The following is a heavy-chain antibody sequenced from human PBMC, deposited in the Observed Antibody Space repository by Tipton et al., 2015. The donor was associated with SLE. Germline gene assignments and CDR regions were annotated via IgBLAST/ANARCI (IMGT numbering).Heavy chain of an antibody. D-gene: IGHD3-3*01. CDR2: INHSGNT. J-gene: IGHJ4*02. Sequence: TLSLTCAVHGGSFTSNYWSWIRQPPGKGLEWIGEINHSGNTNYNPSLESRVTISIDTSKNHFSLSLNFLTAADTAVYYCARREGFWSGYFDYWGQGTPLTVSS. CDR3: ARREGFWSGYFDY. CDR1: GGSFTSNY. V-gene: IGHV4-34*01.